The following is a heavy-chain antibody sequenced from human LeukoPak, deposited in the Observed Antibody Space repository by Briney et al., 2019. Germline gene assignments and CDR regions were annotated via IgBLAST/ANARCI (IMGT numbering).Heavy chain of an antibody. D-gene: IGHD3-22*01. V-gene: IGHV4-59*08. CDR3: ARAQLTYYYDSVFDY. J-gene: IGHJ4*02. Sequence: QPSETLSLTCTVSGGSISSYYWSWIRQPPGKGLEWIGYIYYSGSTNYNPSLKSRVTISVDTSKNQFSLKLSPVTAADTAVYYCARAQLTYYYDSVFDYWGQGTLVTVSS. CDR1: GGSISSYY. CDR2: IYYSGST.